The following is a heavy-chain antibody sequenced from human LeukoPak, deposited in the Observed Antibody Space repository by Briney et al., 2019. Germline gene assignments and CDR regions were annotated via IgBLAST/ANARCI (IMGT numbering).Heavy chain of an antibody. CDR2: INPNSGNT. V-gene: IGHV1-8*01. J-gene: IGHJ6*03. CDR1: GYTFTSYD. D-gene: IGHD6-6*01. Sequence: ASVKVSCKASGYTFTSYDINWVRQAPGAGLEWMGWINPNSGNTGYAQKCQGRVTMTRNTSISTAYMELSSLRSEDTAVYYCAREYSSSSGPPNYYYYMDVWGKGTTVTVSS. CDR3: AREYSSSSGPPNYYYYMDV.